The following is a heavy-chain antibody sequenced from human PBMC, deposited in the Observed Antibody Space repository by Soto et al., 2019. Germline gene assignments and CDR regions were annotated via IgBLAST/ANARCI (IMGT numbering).Heavy chain of an antibody. D-gene: IGHD1-26*01. CDR2: IYTSGST. Sequence: SETLSLTCTVSGGSISSYYWSWIRQPAGKGLEWIGRIYTSGSTNYNPSLKSRVTMSVDTSKNQFSLKLSSVTAADTAVYYCARVGGSGRYLNFDYWGQGTLVTVSS. J-gene: IGHJ4*02. CDR3: ARVGGSGRYLNFDY. CDR1: GGSISSYY. V-gene: IGHV4-4*07.